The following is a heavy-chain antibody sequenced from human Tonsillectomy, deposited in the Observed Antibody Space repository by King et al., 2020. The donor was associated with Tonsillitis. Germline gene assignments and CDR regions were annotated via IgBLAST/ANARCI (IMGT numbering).Heavy chain of an antibody. D-gene: IGHD3-22*01. CDR3: ARSSPHYSDTSPGMDV. CDR2: IYYSGST. J-gene: IGHJ6*02. Sequence: QLQESGPGLVKPSETLSLTCTVSGGSISSSSYYWGWIRQPPGKGLEWIGSIYYSGSTYYNPSLKTRVTISVDTSKNQFSLKLSSVTAADTAVYYCARSSPHYSDTSPGMDVGGQGTTVTVSS. V-gene: IGHV4-39*07. CDR1: GGSISSSSYY.